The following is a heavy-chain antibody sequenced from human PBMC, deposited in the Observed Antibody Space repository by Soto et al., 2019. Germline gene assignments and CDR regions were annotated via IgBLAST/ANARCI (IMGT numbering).Heavy chain of an antibody. CDR3: ARGYYDILTGYPYYFDY. Sequence: QVQLVQSGAEVKKPGASVKVSCKASGYTFTSYDINWVRQATGQGLEWMGWMNHNSGNTCYAQKFQGRVTMTRNTSISTAYMELSSLRSEDTAVYYCARGYYDILTGYPYYFDYWGQGTLVTVSS. J-gene: IGHJ4*02. D-gene: IGHD3-9*01. CDR2: MNHNSGNT. CDR1: GYTFTSYD. V-gene: IGHV1-8*01.